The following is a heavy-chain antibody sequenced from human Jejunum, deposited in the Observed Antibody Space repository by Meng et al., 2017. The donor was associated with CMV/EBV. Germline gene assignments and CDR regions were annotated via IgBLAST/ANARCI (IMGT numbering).Heavy chain of an antibody. CDR1: GASVSGYY. J-gene: IGHJ6*02. CDR3: AKFSATGAYYLGMDV. Sequence: SGASVSGYYCTWIRQPPGKRLEWIGCIYHSGFTSYNPSLKSRVMISVDTSRNQFSLRLTSVTAADTAAYYCAKFSATGAYYLGMDVWGQGTTVTVSS. CDR2: IYHSGFT. V-gene: IGHV4-59*02. D-gene: IGHD1-1*01.